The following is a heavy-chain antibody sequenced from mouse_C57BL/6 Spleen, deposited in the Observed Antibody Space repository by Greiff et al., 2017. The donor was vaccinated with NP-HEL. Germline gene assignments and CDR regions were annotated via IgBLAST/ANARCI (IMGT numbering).Heavy chain of an antibody. Sequence: EVQGVESGPGMVKPSQSRSLTCTVTGYSITSGYDWHWIRHFPGNKLEWMGYISYSGSTNYNPSLKSRISITHDTSKNHFFLKLNSVTTEDTATYYCARVDGYYGEFAYWGQGTLVTVSA. CDR2: ISYSGST. V-gene: IGHV3-1*01. CDR3: ARVDGYYGEFAY. D-gene: IGHD2-3*01. J-gene: IGHJ3*01. CDR1: GYSITSGYD.